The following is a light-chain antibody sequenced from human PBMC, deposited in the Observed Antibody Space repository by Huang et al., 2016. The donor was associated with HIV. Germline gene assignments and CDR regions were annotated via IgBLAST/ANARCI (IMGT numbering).Light chain of an antibody. CDR2: AAS. CDR3: QQYDIHPLT. Sequence: IRMTQSPSSLSASTGDRVTINCRANQDINNFLAWYQQRPGSVPKLLIYAASTLQSGVPSRCSGNGSGTDFTLTIGCLHSEDVATYYCQQYDIHPLTFGPGTRVDIK. CDR1: QDINNF. V-gene: IGKV1-8*01. J-gene: IGKJ3*01.